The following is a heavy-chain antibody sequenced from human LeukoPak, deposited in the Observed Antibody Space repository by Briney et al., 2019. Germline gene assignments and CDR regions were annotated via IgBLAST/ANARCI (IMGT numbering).Heavy chain of an antibody. CDR2: INPNSGGT. J-gene: IGHJ4*02. D-gene: IGHD3-22*01. CDR3: ARDLVYYDSSGYYHFDY. Sequence: ASVKVSCKASGYTFTGYYVHWVRQAPGQGLEWMGRINPNSGGTNYAQKFQGRVTMTRDTSISTAYMELSRLRSDDTAVYYCARDLVYYDSSGYYHFDYWGQGTLVTVSS. V-gene: IGHV1-2*06. CDR1: GYTFTGYY.